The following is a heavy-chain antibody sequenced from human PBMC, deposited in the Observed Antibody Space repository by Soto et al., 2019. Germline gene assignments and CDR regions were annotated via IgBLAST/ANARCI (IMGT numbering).Heavy chain of an antibody. V-gene: IGHV4-30-2*01. CDR1: GDSYSICTYS. D-gene: IGHD6-19*01. CDR3: AGMPYTSGLRFDP. J-gene: IGHJ5*02. Sequence: PSETLSLTCNMSGDSYSICTYSWRWIRQPPGKALQWIGFIYQSGVTSYNPSLASRVSISLDRSNNQCSLKLKSVTAADTAVYFCAGMPYTSGLRFDPWGPGTLVTVSS. CDR2: IYQSGVT.